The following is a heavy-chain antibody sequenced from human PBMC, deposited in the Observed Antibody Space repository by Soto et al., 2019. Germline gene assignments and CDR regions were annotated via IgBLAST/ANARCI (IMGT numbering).Heavy chain of an antibody. J-gene: IGHJ5*02. Sequence: LXLTCTVSGGSISHYYWSWIRQSPGKGLEWIGYAYYSGSTDYNPSLKSRVTMSVDTSKNQVSLKLNSVTTADTAVYYCARDRSTYGGGGTGEVKENWFDPWGPGTLVTVSS. D-gene: IGHD2-8*01. CDR3: ARDRSTYGGGGTGEVKENWFDP. V-gene: IGHV4-59*01. CDR1: GGSISHYY. CDR2: AYYSGST.